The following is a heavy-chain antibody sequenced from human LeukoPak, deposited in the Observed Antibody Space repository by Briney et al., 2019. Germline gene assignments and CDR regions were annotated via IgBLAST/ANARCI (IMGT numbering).Heavy chain of an antibody. V-gene: IGHV4-39*01. CDR3: ARGHYYDSSGIDY. CDR1: GGSISSSSYY. Sequence: SETLSLTCTVSGGSISSSSYYWGWIRQPPGKGLEWIGSIYYSGSTYYNPSLKSRVTISVDTSKNQFSLKLSSVTAADTAVYYCARGHYYDSSGIDYWGQGTLVTVSS. D-gene: IGHD3-22*01. J-gene: IGHJ4*02. CDR2: IYYSGST.